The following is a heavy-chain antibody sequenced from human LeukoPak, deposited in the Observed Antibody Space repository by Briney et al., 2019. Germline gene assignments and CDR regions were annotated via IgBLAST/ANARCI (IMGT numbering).Heavy chain of an antibody. CDR2: ISNDGNTK. J-gene: IGHJ4*02. CDR3: AEGHWNFFDY. V-gene: IGHV3-30*03. D-gene: IGHD1-1*01. Sequence: GWSLRLSCAASEFTFSTYGMHWVRQTPGKGLEWVAVISNDGNTKYYADFVRGRFTISRDNSKNTLYLQMNSLRAEDTAIYYCAEGHWNFFDYWGQGTLVTVSS. CDR1: EFTFSTYG.